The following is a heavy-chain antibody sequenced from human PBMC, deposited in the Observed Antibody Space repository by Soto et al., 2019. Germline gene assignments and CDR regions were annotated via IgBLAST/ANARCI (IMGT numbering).Heavy chain of an antibody. Sequence: QVQRVESGGGLVKPGGSLRLSCAASGFTFSDYYMSWIRQAPGKGLEWVSYISSSGSTIYYAESVKGRFTISRDNAKNSLYLQMNSLRAEDTAVYYCAIVLVPAAPSYYGMDVWGQGTTVTVSS. CDR3: AIVLVPAAPSYYGMDV. CDR1: GFTFSDYY. J-gene: IGHJ6*02. V-gene: IGHV3-11*01. CDR2: ISSSGSTI. D-gene: IGHD2-2*01.